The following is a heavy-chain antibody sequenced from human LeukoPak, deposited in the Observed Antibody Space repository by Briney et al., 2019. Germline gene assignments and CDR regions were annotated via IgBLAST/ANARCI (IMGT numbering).Heavy chain of an antibody. Sequence: GASVKVSCKASGGTFSSYAISWVRQAPGQGLEWMGRIIPILGIANYAQKFQGRVTITADKSTSTAYMELSSLRSEDTAVYYCARASPYYYYYMDVWGKGTTVTVSS. D-gene: IGHD6-6*01. CDR2: IIPILGIA. V-gene: IGHV1-69*04. CDR3: ARASPYYYYYMDV. J-gene: IGHJ6*03. CDR1: GGTFSSYA.